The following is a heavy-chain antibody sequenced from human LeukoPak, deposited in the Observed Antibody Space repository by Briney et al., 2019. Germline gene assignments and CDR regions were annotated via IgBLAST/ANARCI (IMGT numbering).Heavy chain of an antibody. V-gene: IGHV3-23*01. J-gene: IGHJ2*01. D-gene: IGHD4-17*01. CDR1: GFTFSTYA. Sequence: GGSLRLSCAASGFTFSTYAISWVRQAPGKGLEWVSAVSASATRTYYADSVKGRFTISRDNAKNSLYLQMNSLRAEDTAVYYCARDLGDYGDYGGWYFDLWGRGTLVTVSS. CDR3: ARDLGDYGDYGGWYFDL. CDR2: VSASATRT.